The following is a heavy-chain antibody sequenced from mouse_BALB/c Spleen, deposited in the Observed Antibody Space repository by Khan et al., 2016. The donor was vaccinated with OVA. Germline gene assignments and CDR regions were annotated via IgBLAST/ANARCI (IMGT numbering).Heavy chain of an antibody. V-gene: IGHV2-6-4*01. D-gene: IGHD2-14*01. CDR2: IWGGGST. J-gene: IGHJ4*01. CDR1: GFSLSRYN. CDR3: VRAYYRYDGYYAMDY. Sequence: QVQLQQPGPGLVAPSQSLSITCTVSGFSLSRYNVNWVRQPPGKGLVWLGMIWGGGSTDYNSGFKSRLTISKDNFKSQFFLKINSLQTTDTAMYYCVRAYYRYDGYYAMDYWGQGTSVTVSS.